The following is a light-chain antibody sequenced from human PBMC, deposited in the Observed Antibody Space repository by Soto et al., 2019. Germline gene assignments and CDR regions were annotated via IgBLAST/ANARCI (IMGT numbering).Light chain of an antibody. CDR1: GSDVGGYDY. V-gene: IGLV2-14*01. Sequence: QSVRTQPPSASGSPGQSVTISCTGTGSDVGGYDYVSWYQHHPGRAPKVMIYEVTNRPSGVSNRFSGSKSGNTASLTISGLLAEDEADYYCSSYTSSSTYVFGTGTKVTVL. CDR2: EVT. CDR3: SSYTSSSTYV. J-gene: IGLJ1*01.